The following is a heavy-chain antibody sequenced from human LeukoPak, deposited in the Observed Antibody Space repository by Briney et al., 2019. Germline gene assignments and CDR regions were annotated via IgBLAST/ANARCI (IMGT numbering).Heavy chain of an antibody. CDR2: ISYDGINE. Sequence: PGGSLRLSCAASGFTFSSYAMHWVRQAPGKGLEWVTVISYDGINEYYADSVKGRITISRDNSKNTLFLQITSLRPEDTAVYYCARGRCSSTICLIDSWGQGTLVTVSS. D-gene: IGHD2-2*01. CDR1: GFTFSSYA. V-gene: IGHV3-30*04. CDR3: ARGRCSSTICLIDS. J-gene: IGHJ4*02.